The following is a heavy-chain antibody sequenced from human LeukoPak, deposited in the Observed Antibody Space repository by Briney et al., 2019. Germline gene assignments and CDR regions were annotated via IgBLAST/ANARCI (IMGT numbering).Heavy chain of an antibody. J-gene: IGHJ4*02. CDR1: GYTFTGYY. CDR2: INPNSRGT. Sequence: GASVKVSCKASGYTFTGYYIHWVRQAPGQGLEWMGLINPNSRGTSYAQKFQGRVTMTRDTSSSTAYMELSRLRSDDTAVYHCARDFSGSYDYWGLGTLVTVS. V-gene: IGHV1-2*02. D-gene: IGHD1-26*01. CDR3: ARDFSGSYDY.